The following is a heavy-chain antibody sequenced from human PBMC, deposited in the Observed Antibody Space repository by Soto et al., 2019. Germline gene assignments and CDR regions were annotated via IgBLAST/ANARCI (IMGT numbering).Heavy chain of an antibody. J-gene: IGHJ5*02. D-gene: IGHD2-8*01. CDR1: GGSISSSSYY. CDR2: IYYSGST. Sequence: LSLTCTVSGGSISSSSYYWGWIRQPPGKGLEWIGSIYYSGSTYYNPSLKSRVTISVDTSKHQFSLKLSSVTAADTAVYYCARQGIVLMVYANWFDPWGQGTLVTVS. V-gene: IGHV4-39*01. CDR3: ARQGIVLMVYANWFDP.